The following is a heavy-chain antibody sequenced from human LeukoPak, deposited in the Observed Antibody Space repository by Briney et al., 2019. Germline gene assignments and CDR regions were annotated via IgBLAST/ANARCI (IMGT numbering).Heavy chain of an antibody. V-gene: IGHV1-18*01. CDR1: GYTFTSYG. CDR3: ARDDWRITMIVVGDAFDI. CDR2: ISAYNGNT. Sequence: ASVKVSCKASGYTFTSYGISWVRQAPGQGLEWMGWISAYNGNTNYAQKLQGRVTMTTDTSTSTANMELWSLRSDDTAVYYCARDDWRITMIVVGDAFDIWGQGTMVTVSS. D-gene: IGHD3-22*01. J-gene: IGHJ3*02.